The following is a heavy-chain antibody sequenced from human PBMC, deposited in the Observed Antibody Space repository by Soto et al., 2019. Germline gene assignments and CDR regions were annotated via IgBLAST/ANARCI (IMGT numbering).Heavy chain of an antibody. CDR3: AKGAFIVVVVAATNWFDP. J-gene: IGHJ5*02. V-gene: IGHV3-48*01. D-gene: IGHD2-15*01. Sequence: GGSLRLSCAASGFTFSRYSMNWVRQAPGKGLEWVSYISSSSNSIYYADSVKGRFTISRDNSKNTLYLQMNSLRAEDTAVYYCAKGAFIVVVVAATNWFDPWGQGTLVNVSS. CDR2: ISSSSNSI. CDR1: GFTFSRYS.